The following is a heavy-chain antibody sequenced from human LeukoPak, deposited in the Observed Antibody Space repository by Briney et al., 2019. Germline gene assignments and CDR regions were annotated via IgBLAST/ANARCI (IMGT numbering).Heavy chain of an antibody. CDR2: IYFSGST. V-gene: IGHV4-30-4*01. CDR3: ARYCSGTGCHGPFVS. Sequence: PSQTLSLTCSVSGGSIRSGDHYWSWIRQPPGKGLEWIGYIYFSGSTYYNPSLKSRVTISVDTSTSQFSLKLSSVTAADTAIYYCARYCSGTGCHGPFVSWGPGTLVTVSS. J-gene: IGHJ4*02. D-gene: IGHD2-2*01. CDR1: GGSIRSGDHY.